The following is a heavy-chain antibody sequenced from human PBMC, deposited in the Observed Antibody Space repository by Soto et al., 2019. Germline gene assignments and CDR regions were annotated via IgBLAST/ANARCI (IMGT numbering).Heavy chain of an antibody. D-gene: IGHD6-6*01. Sequence: QVQLVQSGAEVKKPGSSVKVSCKASGGTFSSYAISWVRQAPGQGLEWMGGIIPIFGTANYAQKFQGRVTITADKSTSTAYMELGSLRSEDTAVYYCAREAKWASIAALGYYYGMDVWGQGTTVTVSS. CDR3: AREAKWASIAALGYYYGMDV. V-gene: IGHV1-69*06. CDR2: IIPIFGTA. J-gene: IGHJ6*02. CDR1: GGTFSSYA.